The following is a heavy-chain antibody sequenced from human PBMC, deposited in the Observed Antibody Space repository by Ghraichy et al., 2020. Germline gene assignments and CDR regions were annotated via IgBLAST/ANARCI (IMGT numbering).Heavy chain of an antibody. V-gene: IGHV4-4*02. CDR3: ARVVITFGGVIVIRD. D-gene: IGHD3-16*02. J-gene: IGHJ4*02. Sequence: SETLSLTCAVSGGSISSSNWWSWVRQPPGKGLEWIGEIYHSGSTNYNPSLKSRVTISVDKSKNQFSLKLSSVTAADTAVYYCARVVITFGGVIVIRDWGQGTLVTVSS. CDR2: IYHSGST. CDR1: GGSISSSNW.